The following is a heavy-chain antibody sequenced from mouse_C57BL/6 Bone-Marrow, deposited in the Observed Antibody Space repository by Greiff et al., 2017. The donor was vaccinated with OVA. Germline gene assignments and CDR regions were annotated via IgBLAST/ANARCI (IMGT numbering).Heavy chain of an antibody. CDR1: GYTLTSYW. D-gene: IGHD1-1*01. V-gene: IGHV1-69*01. J-gene: IGHJ2*01. CDR2: IDPSDSYT. Sequence: QVQLQQPGAELVMPGASVKLSCKASGYTLTSYWMHWVKQRPGQGLEWIGEIDPSDSYTNYNQKFKGKSTLTVDKSSSTAYMQLSSLTSEDSAVYYCARSDYYGSTHWGQGTTLTVSS. CDR3: ARSDYYGSTH.